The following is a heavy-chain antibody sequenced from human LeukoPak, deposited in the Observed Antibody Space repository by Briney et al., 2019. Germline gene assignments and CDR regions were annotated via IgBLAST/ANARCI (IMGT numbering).Heavy chain of an antibody. D-gene: IGHD2-2*01. J-gene: IGHJ4*02. CDR3: AKDLDVVVPAAIDFDY. CDR2: ISGSGGST. CDR1: GFTFSSYG. Sequence: PGGTLRLSCAASGFTFSSYGMSWVRQAPGKGLEWVSAISGSGGSTYYADSVKGRFTISRDNSRNTLYLQMNSLRAEDTAVYYCAKDLDVVVPAAIDFDYWGQGTLVTVSS. V-gene: IGHV3-23*01.